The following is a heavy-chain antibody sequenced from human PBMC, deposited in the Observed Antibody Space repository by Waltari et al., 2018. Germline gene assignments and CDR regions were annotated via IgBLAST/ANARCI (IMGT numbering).Heavy chain of an antibody. CDR2: INPNSGGT. Sequence: QVQLVQSGAEVKKPGASVKVSCQASGYTFTGYYMHWVRQAPGQGLEWMGWINPNSGGTNYAQKFQGRVTRTRETSISTAYMELSRLRSDDTAVYYCARDVPYNWNRGGPVGIWGQGTLVTVSS. CDR3: ARDVPYNWNRGGPVGI. V-gene: IGHV1-2*02. CDR1: GYTFTGYY. D-gene: IGHD1-20*01. J-gene: IGHJ4*02.